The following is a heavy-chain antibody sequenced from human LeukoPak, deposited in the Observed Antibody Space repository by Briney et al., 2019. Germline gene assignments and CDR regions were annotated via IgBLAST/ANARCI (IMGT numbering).Heavy chain of an antibody. CDR3: ATNLDYDILTFEGYFDY. Sequence: PGGSLRLSCAASGFTFSSYAMSCVRQAPGEGLEWVSAISGSGGSTYYADSVKGRFTISIDNSKNTLYLQMNSLRAEDTAVYYCATNLDYDILTFEGYFDYWGQGTLVTVSS. CDR2: ISGSGGST. D-gene: IGHD3-9*01. CDR1: GFTFSSYA. V-gene: IGHV3-23*01. J-gene: IGHJ4*02.